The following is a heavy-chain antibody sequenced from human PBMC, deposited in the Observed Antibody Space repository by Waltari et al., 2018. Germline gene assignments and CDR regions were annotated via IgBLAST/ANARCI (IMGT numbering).Heavy chain of an antibody. V-gene: IGHV4-31*03. CDR3: AREAAAANNWFDP. CDR1: GGSISSGGYY. Sequence: QVQLQESGPGLVKPSQTLSLTCTVSGGSISSGGYYWSGIRQHPGKGLEWIGYIYYSVSTYYNPSLKIRVTISVDTSKNQFSLKLSSVTAADTAVYYCAREAAAANNWFDPWGQGTLVTVSS. J-gene: IGHJ5*02. D-gene: IGHD6-13*01. CDR2: IYYSVST.